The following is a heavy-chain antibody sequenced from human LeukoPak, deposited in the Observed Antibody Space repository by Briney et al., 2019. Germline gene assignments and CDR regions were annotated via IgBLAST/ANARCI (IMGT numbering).Heavy chain of an antibody. V-gene: IGHV3-48*03. Sequence: GGSLRLSCAASGFIFDNYAMNWVRQAPGKGLEWIAYISSVGTMYYADSVMARFTISRDNGDNSLSLHMNSLRAGDTAVYYCARSRVIVDAFDIWGQGTMVTVSS. J-gene: IGHJ3*02. D-gene: IGHD2-21*01. CDR1: GFIFDNYA. CDR2: ISSVGTM. CDR3: ARSRVIVDAFDI.